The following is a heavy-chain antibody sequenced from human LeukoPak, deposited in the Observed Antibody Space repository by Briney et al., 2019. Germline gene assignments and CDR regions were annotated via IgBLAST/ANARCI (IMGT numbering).Heavy chain of an antibody. V-gene: IGHV4-39*07. CDR2: VFYSGTT. CDR3: ASYSGYDPVAPYFDY. Sequence: SETLSLTCAVSGFSISSSSYYWGWIRQPPGKGLEWIGNVFYSGTTYFNSSLKSRVTISVDTSKNQFSLKLSSVTAADTAVYYCASYSGYDPVAPYFDYWGQGTLVTVSS. J-gene: IGHJ4*02. D-gene: IGHD5-12*01. CDR1: GFSISSSSYY.